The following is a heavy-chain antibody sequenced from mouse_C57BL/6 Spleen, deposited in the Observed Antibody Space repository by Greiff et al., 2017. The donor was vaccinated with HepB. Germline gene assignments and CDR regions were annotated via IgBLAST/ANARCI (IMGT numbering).Heavy chain of an antibody. Sequence: VQLKQSGPVLVKPGASVKMSCKASGYTFTDYYMNWVKQSHGKSLEWIGVINPYNGGTSYNQKFKGKATLTVDKSSITAYMELNSLTSEDAAVSYCARTPLDYYGSSLYYYAMDDWGQGTSVTVAS. CDR1: GYTFTDYY. V-gene: IGHV1-19*01. CDR3: ARTPLDYYGSSLYYYAMDD. J-gene: IGHJ4*01. CDR2: INPYNGGT. D-gene: IGHD1-1*01.